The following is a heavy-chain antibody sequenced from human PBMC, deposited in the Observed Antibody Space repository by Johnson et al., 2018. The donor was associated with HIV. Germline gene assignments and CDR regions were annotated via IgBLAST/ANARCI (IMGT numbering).Heavy chain of an antibody. V-gene: IGHV3-20*04. J-gene: IGHJ3*02. CDR2: INWNGGST. D-gene: IGHD5-24*01. CDR3: ARPRRGMATNRDAFDI. CDR1: GFTFDDYG. Sequence: VQLVESGGGVVQPGRSLRLSCAASGFTFDDYGMSWVRQAPGKGLAWVTGINWNGGSTGYADSVMGRFTISRDNAKNSLYLQMNSLRAEDTAVYYCARPRRGMATNRDAFDIWGQGTMVTVSS.